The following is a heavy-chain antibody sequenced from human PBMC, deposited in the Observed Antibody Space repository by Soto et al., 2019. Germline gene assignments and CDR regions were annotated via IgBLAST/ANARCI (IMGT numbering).Heavy chain of an antibody. J-gene: IGHJ4*02. CDR1: GGSFSGYY. CDR2: INHSGST. CDR3: ARRRKPLNYYDSSGPIDY. Sequence: SETLSLTCAVSGGSFSGYYCSWIRQPPGKGLEWIGEINHSGSTNYNPSLKSRVTISVDTSKNQFSLKLSSVTAAATAVYYCARRRKPLNYYDSSGPIDYWGQGTLVTVSS. D-gene: IGHD3-22*01. V-gene: IGHV4-34*01.